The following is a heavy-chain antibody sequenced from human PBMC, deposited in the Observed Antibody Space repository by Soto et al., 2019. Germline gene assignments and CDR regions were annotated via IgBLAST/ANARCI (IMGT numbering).Heavy chain of an antibody. D-gene: IGHD2-2*02. CDR3: ARARWVVPAAIRDCQQ. CDR2: IKQDGSEK. V-gene: IGHV3-7*01. CDR1: GFTFSSYW. J-gene: IGHJ1*01. Sequence: EVQLVESGGGLVQPGGSLRLSCAASGFTFSSYWMSWVRQAPGKGLEWVANIKQDGSEKYYVDSVKGRFTISRDNAKNSLYLQMNSLRAEDTAVYCCARARWVVPAAIRDCQQWGQGTLVTVSS.